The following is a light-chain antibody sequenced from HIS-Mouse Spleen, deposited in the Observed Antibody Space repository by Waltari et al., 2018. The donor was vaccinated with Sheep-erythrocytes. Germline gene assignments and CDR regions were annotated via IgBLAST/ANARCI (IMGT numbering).Light chain of an antibody. CDR3: QQRSNWYT. CDR2: DAS. V-gene: IGKV3-11*01. CDR1: QSVSSY. Sequence: ELVLTQSTATLSLSPGARATLSCRASQSVSSYLAWYQQKPGQAPRLLIYDASNRATGIPARFSGSGSGTDFTLTISSLEPEDFAVYYCQQRSNWYTFGQGTKLEIK. J-gene: IGKJ2*01.